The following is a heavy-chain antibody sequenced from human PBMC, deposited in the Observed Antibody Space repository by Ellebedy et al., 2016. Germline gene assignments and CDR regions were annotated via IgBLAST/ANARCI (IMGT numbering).Heavy chain of an antibody. CDR2: ISYDGSNK. D-gene: IGHD1-26*01. CDR1: GFTFSSYG. Sequence: GESLKISXAASGFTFSSYGMHWVRQAPGKGLEWVAVISYDGSNKYYADSVKGRFTISRDNSKNTLYLQMNSLRAEDTAVYYCAKDLMGMGSYYSGADYWGQGTLVTVSS. J-gene: IGHJ4*02. CDR3: AKDLMGMGSYYSGADY. V-gene: IGHV3-30*18.